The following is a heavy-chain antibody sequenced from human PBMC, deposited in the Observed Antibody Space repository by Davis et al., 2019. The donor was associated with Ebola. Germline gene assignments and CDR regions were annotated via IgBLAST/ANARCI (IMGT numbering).Heavy chain of an antibody. CDR3: ARGTNGYNPGGYFDS. J-gene: IGHJ4*02. CDR2: IFPGDSDT. D-gene: IGHD5-24*01. CDR1: GYSFTTYW. Sequence: GESLKISCKASGYSFTTYWIVWVRQMPGKGLECVGIIFPGDSDTRYSPSFQGQVTISADKSLNTAYLQWTSLKASDTAIYYCARGTNGYNPGGYFDSWGQGTLVTVSA. V-gene: IGHV5-51*01.